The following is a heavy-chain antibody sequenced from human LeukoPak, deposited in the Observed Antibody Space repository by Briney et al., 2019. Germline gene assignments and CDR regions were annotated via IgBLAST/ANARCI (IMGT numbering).Heavy chain of an antibody. D-gene: IGHD6-19*01. CDR3: ARVRIAVGTFDY. V-gene: IGHV4-31*03. CDR1: GGSISSGGYY. J-gene: IGHJ4*02. Sequence: PSETLSLTCTVSGGSISSGGYYWSWIRQHPGKGLEWIGYIYYSGSTYYNPSLKSRVTISVDTSKNQFSLKLSSVTAADTAVYYCARVRIAVGTFDYWGQGTLVTVPS. CDR2: IYYSGST.